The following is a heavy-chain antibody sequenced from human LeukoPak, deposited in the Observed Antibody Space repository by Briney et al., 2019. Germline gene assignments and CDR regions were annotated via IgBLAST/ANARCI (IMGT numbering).Heavy chain of an antibody. CDR2: ISGSSDYM. Sequence: PGGSLRLSCAASGFTFCTSTMNWVRQAPGKGLEWVSSISGSSDYMYYADSVKGRFTISRDNAKNSLYLQMNSLRAEDTAVYYCVRIPNNAGFPNWFDPWGQGTLVTVSS. D-gene: IGHD1-14*01. V-gene: IGHV3-21*01. CDR3: VRIPNNAGFPNWFDP. J-gene: IGHJ5*02. CDR1: GFTFCTST.